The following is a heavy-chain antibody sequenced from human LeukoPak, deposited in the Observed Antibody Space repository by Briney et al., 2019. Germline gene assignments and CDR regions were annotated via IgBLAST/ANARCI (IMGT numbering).Heavy chain of an antibody. Sequence: SETLSLTCTVSGVSISNYHWSWIRQPPGKGLEWIGYIYYSGSTNYNPSLKSRVTISLDTSKNQFSLRLSSVTAADTAVYYCVKESSLWYRAIDYWGQGTLVTVSS. J-gene: IGHJ4*02. V-gene: IGHV4-59*01. CDR1: GVSISNYH. CDR3: VKESSLWYRAIDY. D-gene: IGHD6-13*01. CDR2: IYYSGST.